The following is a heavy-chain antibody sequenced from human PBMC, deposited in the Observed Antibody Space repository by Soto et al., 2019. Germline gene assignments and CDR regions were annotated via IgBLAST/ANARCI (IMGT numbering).Heavy chain of an antibody. CDR1: GGSFSGYY. D-gene: IGHD3-10*01. CDR3: ARGIRGVIIQGAFDI. V-gene: IGHV4-34*01. CDR2: INHSGST. J-gene: IGHJ3*02. Sequence: SETLSLTCAVYGGSFSGYYWSWIRQPPGKGLEWIGEINHSGSTNYNPSLKSRVTTSVDTSKNQFSLKLSSVTAADTAVYYCARGIRGVIIQGAFDIWGQGTMVTVSS.